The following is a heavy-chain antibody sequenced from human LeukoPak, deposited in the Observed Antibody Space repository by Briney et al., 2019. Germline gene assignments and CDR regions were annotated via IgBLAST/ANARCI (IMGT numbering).Heavy chain of an antibody. CDR3: AKLGVGSYDGSGYIDY. CDR2: IIPIFGTP. CDR1: AGTFSSYG. D-gene: IGHD3-22*01. Sequence: GSSVKVSCKASAGTFSSYGISWVRQAPGQGLEWMGGIIPIFGTPDYAQKFQGRVTISADESTSTAYMELSRLRSEDTAVYYCAKLGVGSYDGSGYIDYWGQETLVTVSS. J-gene: IGHJ4*02. V-gene: IGHV1-69*13.